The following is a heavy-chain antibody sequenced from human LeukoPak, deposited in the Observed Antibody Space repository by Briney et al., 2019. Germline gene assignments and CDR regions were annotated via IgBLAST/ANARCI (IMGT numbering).Heavy chain of an antibody. CDR2: INIDGNTT. D-gene: IGHD1-26*01. Sequence: GGSLRLSCAASGFTFSNDWTHWVRQAPGKGLVWVSRINIDGNTTTYADSVKGRFTISADNAKNTLYLQMNSLRVEDTAVYYCARSRGGSYHHWGQGTLVTVSS. CDR3: ARSRGGSYHH. J-gene: IGHJ5*02. V-gene: IGHV3-74*01. CDR1: GFTFSNDW.